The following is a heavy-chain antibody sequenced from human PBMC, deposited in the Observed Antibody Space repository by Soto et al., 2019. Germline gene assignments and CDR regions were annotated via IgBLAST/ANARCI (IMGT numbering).Heavy chain of an antibody. D-gene: IGHD3-16*01. CDR1: GGSMSGYH. CDR3: ARQRGNYFYYGMDV. CDR2: IYYSGST. J-gene: IGHJ6*02. V-gene: IGHV4-59*01. Sequence: SETLSLTCSVSGGSMSGYHWSWIRQPPGRGLEWIGYIYYSGSTTYNPSLKSRVTISVDTSKNRFSLRLRSVTPADTAVYYCARQRGNYFYYGMDVWGQGTSVTVSS.